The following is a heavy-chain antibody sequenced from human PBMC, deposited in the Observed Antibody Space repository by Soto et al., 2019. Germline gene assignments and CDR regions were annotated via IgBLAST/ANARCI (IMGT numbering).Heavy chain of an antibody. V-gene: IGHV3-23*01. CDR2: ISGSGGST. D-gene: IGHD6-19*01. Sequence: GGSLRLSCAASGFTFSSYAMIWVRQAPGKGLEWVSAISGSGGSTYYADSVKGRFTISRDNSKNTLYLQMNSLRAEDTAVYYCAKDIARSYSSGWVDYWGQGTLVTVSS. J-gene: IGHJ4*02. CDR1: GFTFSSYA. CDR3: AKDIARSYSSGWVDY.